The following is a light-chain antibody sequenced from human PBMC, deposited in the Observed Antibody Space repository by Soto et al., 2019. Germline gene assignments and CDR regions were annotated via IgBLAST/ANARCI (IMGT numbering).Light chain of an antibody. Sequence: EIVLTQSPGTRSLSPGERATLSCRASQSVSSSYLAWYQQKPGQAPRQLIYGASSRATGIPDRCSGSGSGTDFTITITRLEPEDFAVYYCQHYRTSFGGGTRVEIK. CDR1: QSVSSSY. J-gene: IGKJ4*02. CDR3: QHYRTS. CDR2: GAS. V-gene: IGKV3-20*01.